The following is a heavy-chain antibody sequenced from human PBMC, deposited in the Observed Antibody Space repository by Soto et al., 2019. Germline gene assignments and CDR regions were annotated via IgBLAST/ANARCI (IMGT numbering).Heavy chain of an antibody. CDR2: ISSGGDNV. CDR1: DFIFSNYH. V-gene: IGHV3-21*02. CDR3: AGSYGPADS. J-gene: IGHJ5*01. D-gene: IGHD3-16*01. Sequence: EVQLVESGGGLVKPGGSLRLSCAASDFIFSNYHMNWIRQAPGKGLEWVSSISSGGDNVHYTASVNGRFTISRDNAKNSLFLQMNSLRAEDTAVYYCAGSYGPADSWGQGTLVTVSS.